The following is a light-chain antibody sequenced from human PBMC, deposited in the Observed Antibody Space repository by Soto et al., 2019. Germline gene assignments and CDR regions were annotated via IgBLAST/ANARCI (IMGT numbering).Light chain of an antibody. CDR3: LQHSDYPFT. CDR1: QDIRYR. Sequence: DVQMTQSPSSLSASVGDRVTITCRASQDIRYRFGWYQQKPGKVPKRVIYETSRLQGGVPSRFSVAGSGTDFTLTISGLQPEDFATYYCLQHSDYPFTFGQGTKLDI. CDR2: ETS. J-gene: IGKJ2*01. V-gene: IGKV1-17*01.